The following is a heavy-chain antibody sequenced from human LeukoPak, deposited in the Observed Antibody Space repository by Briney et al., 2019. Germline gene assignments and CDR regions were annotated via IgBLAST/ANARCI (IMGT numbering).Heavy chain of an antibody. CDR3: AELGITMFGGV. CDR1: GFTFSSRDW. V-gene: IGHV3-7*01. CDR2: IKQDGSEK. D-gene: IGHD3-10*02. J-gene: IGHJ6*04. Sequence: GGSLRLSCVASGFTFSSRDWMTWVRQAPGKGLEWVANIKQDGSEKNYVDSVKGRFTISRDNAKNSVDLQMNSLRVEDTAVYYCAELGITMFGGVWGKGTTVTISS.